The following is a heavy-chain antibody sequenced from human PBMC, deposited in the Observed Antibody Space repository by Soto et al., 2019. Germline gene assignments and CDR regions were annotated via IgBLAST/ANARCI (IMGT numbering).Heavy chain of an antibody. Sequence: QVQLVQSGAEVKKPGSSVKVSCKASGGTFSSYAISWVRQAPGQGLEWMGGIIPIFGTANYVQKFQGRVTIAADESTSTAYMGLSSLRSEDTAVYYCARDGGREHVGIAARFRLYYYYYGMDVWGQETTITVYS. V-gene: IGHV1-69*12. CDR3: ARDGGREHVGIAARFRLYYYYYGMDV. CDR1: GGTFSSYA. D-gene: IGHD6-6*01. CDR2: IIPIFGTA. J-gene: IGHJ6*02.